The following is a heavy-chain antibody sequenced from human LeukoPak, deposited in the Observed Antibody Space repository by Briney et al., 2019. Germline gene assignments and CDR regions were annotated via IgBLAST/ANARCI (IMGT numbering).Heavy chain of an antibody. Sequence: GGSLRLSCAASGFIFSTYSMNWVRQAPGKGLEWVSSISSTSSYISYADSVKGRFTISRDNAKNSLYLQMNSLRAEDTAVYYCARALLGYYNSRGYYYYMDVWGKGTTVTVSS. CDR1: GFIFSTYS. V-gene: IGHV3-21*01. J-gene: IGHJ6*03. CDR2: ISSTSSYI. D-gene: IGHD3-22*01. CDR3: ARALLGYYNSRGYYYYMDV.